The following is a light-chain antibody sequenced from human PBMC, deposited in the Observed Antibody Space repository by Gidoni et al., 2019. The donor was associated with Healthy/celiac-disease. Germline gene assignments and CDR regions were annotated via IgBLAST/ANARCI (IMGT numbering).Light chain of an antibody. CDR1: QSVSSY. V-gene: IGKV3-11*01. Sequence: EIVLTQSPATLSLSPGERATLSCRASQSVSSYLAWSQQKPGQAPRLLIYHASNRATGIPARFLGSGSGTDFTLIISSLEPEDFAFYYCQQRSNWPPTFGGGTKVEIK. CDR3: QQRSNWPPT. J-gene: IGKJ4*01. CDR2: HAS.